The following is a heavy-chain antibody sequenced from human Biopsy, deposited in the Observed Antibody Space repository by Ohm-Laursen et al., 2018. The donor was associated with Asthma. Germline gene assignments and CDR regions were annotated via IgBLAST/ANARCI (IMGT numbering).Heavy chain of an antibody. Sequence: GSLRLSCSASGFTVSRDHMFWVRQAPGKGLEWVSVIYSGGTSHTADSVRGRFTISRDFSKNTLHLQMHSLRVEDTAVYYCARGDSSNWPHYYFDYWGQGTLVTVSS. J-gene: IGHJ4*02. CDR2: IYSGGTS. V-gene: IGHV3-53*01. D-gene: IGHD3-22*01. CDR3: ARGDSSNWPHYYFDY. CDR1: GFTVSRDH.